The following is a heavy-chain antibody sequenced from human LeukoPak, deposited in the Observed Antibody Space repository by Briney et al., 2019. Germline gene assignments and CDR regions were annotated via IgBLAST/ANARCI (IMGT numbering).Heavy chain of an antibody. CDR3: ARYVNYFDP. Sequence: WGSLRLSCAASGFTFSSYWMTWVRQAPGKGLEWVATIKQDGTERYNVDSVRGRFTISRDNAKNSLFLQVNSLRAEDTALYYCARYVNYFDPWGQGTLITVSS. CDR2: IKQDGTER. CDR1: GFTFSSYW. J-gene: IGHJ4*02. D-gene: IGHD3-10*02. V-gene: IGHV3-7*01.